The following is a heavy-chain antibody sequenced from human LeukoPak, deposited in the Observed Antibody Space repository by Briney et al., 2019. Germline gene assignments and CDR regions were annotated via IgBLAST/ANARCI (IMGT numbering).Heavy chain of an antibody. CDR3: ARAPVAGPASGMDV. Sequence: GGSLRLSCAASGFTFSNYAMSWVRQAPGKGLEWVSFISGSGGSTYYADSVEGRFTISRDNSKNTLYLQMNSLRAEDTAVYYCARAPVAGPASGMDVWGQGTTVTVSS. D-gene: IGHD6-19*01. CDR2: ISGSGGST. V-gene: IGHV3-23*01. J-gene: IGHJ6*02. CDR1: GFTFSNYA.